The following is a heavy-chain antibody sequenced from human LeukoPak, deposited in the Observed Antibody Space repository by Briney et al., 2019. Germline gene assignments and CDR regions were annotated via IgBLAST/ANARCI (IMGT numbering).Heavy chain of an antibody. CDR1: GFTFSTYS. CDR2: IKQDGSEK. J-gene: IGHJ4*02. V-gene: IGHV3-7*01. D-gene: IGHD1-14*01. CDR3: ARESNRVV. Sequence: GGSLRLSCAASGFTFSTYSMNWVRQAPGKGLEWVANIKQDGSEKYYVDSVKGRFTISRDNAKNSLYLQMNSLRAEDTAVYYCARESNRVVWGQGTLVTVSS.